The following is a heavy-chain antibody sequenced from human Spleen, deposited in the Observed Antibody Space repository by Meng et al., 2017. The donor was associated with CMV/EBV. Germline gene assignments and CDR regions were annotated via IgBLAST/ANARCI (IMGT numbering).Heavy chain of an antibody. CDR2: IDHSGKS. CDR3: ARVREHTSLGNYWFDP. J-gene: IGHJ5*02. D-gene: IGHD3-16*01. Sequence: GASITSTKWWTWVRQPPGQGLEWVGEIDHSGKSNSNPSLKSRLTLSLDTSKNHLSLRMTSVTAEDTAIYYCARVREHTSLGNYWFDPWGQGTLVTVSS. CDR1: GASITSTKW. V-gene: IGHV4-4*02.